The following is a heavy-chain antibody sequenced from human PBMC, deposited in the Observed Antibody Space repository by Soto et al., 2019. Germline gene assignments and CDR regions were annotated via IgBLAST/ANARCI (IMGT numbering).Heavy chain of an antibody. J-gene: IGHJ4*02. Sequence: EVQLVESGGGLVQPGESLTLSCAASGFTFSSYWMHWVRQAPGKGLVWVSRIKSDGSGTYYADFVKGRLTISRDNAKNTLYLQMNCLRVEDTAVYFCAMGDGVRYDGNGYLGRHWGQGTLVTVSS. D-gene: IGHD3-22*01. CDR2: IKSDGSGT. CDR3: AMGDGVRYDGNGYLGRH. V-gene: IGHV3-74*01. CDR1: GFTFSSYW.